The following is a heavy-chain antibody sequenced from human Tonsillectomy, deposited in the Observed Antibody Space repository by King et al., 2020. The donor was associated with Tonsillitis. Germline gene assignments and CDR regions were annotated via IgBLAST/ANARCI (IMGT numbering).Heavy chain of an antibody. D-gene: IGHD6-6*01. Sequence: VQLVESGGGLVQPGRSLRLSCAASGFTFDDYAMHWVRQAPGKGLEWVSGISWNSGSIGYADSVKGRFTISRDNAKNSLYLQMNSLRAEDTALYYCAKGGAYSSSSFYFDYWGQGTLVTVSS. J-gene: IGHJ4*02. CDR2: ISWNSGSI. CDR3: AKGGAYSSSSFYFDY. CDR1: GFTFDDYA. V-gene: IGHV3-9*01.